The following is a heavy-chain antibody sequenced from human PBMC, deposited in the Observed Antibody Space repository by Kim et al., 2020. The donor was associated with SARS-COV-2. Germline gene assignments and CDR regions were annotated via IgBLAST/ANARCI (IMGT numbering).Heavy chain of an antibody. CDR3: ARGQQGLQWFGELLGWFDP. CDR2: IYYSGTN. Sequence: SETLSLTCTVSGGSISNSYWSWIRQPPGKVLEWIGYIYYSGTNKYNPSLKSRVTMSVDTSKNQFSLKLSSVTAADTAVYYCARGQQGLQWFGELLGWFDPWGQGTLVTVSS. V-gene: IGHV4-59*01. D-gene: IGHD3-10*01. J-gene: IGHJ5*02. CDR1: GGSISNSY.